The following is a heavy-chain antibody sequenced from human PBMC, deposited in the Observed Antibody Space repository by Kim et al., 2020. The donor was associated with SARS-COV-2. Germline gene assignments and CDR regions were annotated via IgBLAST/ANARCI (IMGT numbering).Heavy chain of an antibody. CDR3: ARERSCSGGICYFYGMDV. J-gene: IGHJ6*02. Sequence: GGSLRLSCAASGFTFRDYYMSWIRQAPGKGLEWVAYISSSGSHTKYVDSVKGRFTISRDSAKNSLYLQMNSLRAEDTAVYYCARERSCSGGICYFYGMDVWGQGTTVTVSS. V-gene: IGHV3-11*05. D-gene: IGHD2-15*01. CDR2: ISSSGSHT. CDR1: GFTFRDYY.